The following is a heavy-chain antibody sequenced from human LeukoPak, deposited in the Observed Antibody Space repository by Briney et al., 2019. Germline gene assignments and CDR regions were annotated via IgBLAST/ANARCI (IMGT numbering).Heavy chain of an antibody. CDR3: ARELFGSSWPQGYYYHGMDV. CDR2: IRSSGSTI. D-gene: IGHD6-13*01. Sequence: GGSLRLSCATSGFMFSSYEMNWVRQAPGKGLEWISYIRSSGSTIYYADSVKGRFTISRDNAKNSLWLQMNSLRAEDTAVYYCARELFGSSWPQGYYYHGMDVRGKGTTVTVSS. V-gene: IGHV3-48*03. J-gene: IGHJ6*04. CDR1: GFMFSSYE.